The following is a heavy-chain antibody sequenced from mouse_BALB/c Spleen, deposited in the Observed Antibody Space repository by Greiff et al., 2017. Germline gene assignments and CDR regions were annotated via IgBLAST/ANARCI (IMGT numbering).Heavy chain of an antibody. Sequence: VQLQQSGPGLVAPSQSLSITCTVSGFSLTSYDISWIRQPPGKGLEWLGVIWTGGGTNYNSAFMSRLSISKDNSKSQVFLKMNSLQTDDTAIYYCVREGAYDGYSTYYYAMDYWGQGTSVTVSS. V-gene: IGHV2-9-2*01. D-gene: IGHD2-3*01. J-gene: IGHJ4*01. CDR2: IWTGGGT. CDR3: VREGAYDGYSTYYYAMDY. CDR1: GFSLTSYD.